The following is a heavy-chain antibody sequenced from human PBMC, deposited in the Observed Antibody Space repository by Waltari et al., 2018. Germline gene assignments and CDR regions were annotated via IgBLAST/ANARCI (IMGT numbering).Heavy chain of an antibody. V-gene: IGHV4-34*01. Sequence: QVQLQQWGAGLLKPSETLSLTCAVYGGSFSGYYWSWIRQPPGKGLEWIGEINHSGRTNYNPSLKSRVTISVDTSKNQFSLKLSSVTAADTAVYYCARVGAQQLGSARDYWGQGTLVTVSS. J-gene: IGHJ4*02. D-gene: IGHD6-13*01. CDR2: INHSGRT. CDR3: ARVGAQQLGSARDY. CDR1: GGSFSGYY.